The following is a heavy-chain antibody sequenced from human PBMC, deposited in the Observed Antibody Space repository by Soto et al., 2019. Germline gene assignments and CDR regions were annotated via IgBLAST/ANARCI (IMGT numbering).Heavy chain of an antibody. J-gene: IGHJ5*02. CDR2: ISSSSSYI. CDR3: ARDLGYCSGGSCYVPWFDP. Sequence: GGSLRLSCAASGFTFSSYSMNWVRQAPGKGLEWVSSISSSSSYIYYADSVKGRFTTSRDNAKNSLYLQMNSLRAEDTAVYYCARDLGYCSGGSCYVPWFDPWGQGTLVTVSS. CDR1: GFTFSSYS. V-gene: IGHV3-21*01. D-gene: IGHD2-15*01.